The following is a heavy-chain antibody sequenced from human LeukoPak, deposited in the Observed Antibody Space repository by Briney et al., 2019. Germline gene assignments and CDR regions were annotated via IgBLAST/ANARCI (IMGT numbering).Heavy chain of an antibody. CDR2: ISGSGGST. CDR3: ARDFRGARYSSGWYGGN. Sequence: QTGGSLRLSCAGSGFTFRIYAMSWVRQAPGKGLEWVSAISGSGGSTYYADSVKGRFTISRDNSKNTLYLQMNSLRAEDTAVYYCARDFRGARYSSGWYGGNWGQGTLVTVSS. V-gene: IGHV3-23*01. J-gene: IGHJ4*02. CDR1: GFTFRIYA. D-gene: IGHD6-19*01.